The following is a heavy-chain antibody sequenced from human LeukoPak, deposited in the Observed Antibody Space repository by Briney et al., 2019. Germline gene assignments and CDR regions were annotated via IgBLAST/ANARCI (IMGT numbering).Heavy chain of an antibody. D-gene: IGHD3-10*01. CDR2: FYTSGST. CDR3: ARDPLWGGSGSYYGH. Sequence: PSETLSLTCTVSGGSISSYYWSWIRQPAGKGLEWIGHFYTSGSTNYNPSLKSRITMSVDTSKNQFSLKLTSMSAADTAVYYCARDPLWGGSGSYYGHWGQGTLVTVSS. J-gene: IGHJ4*02. V-gene: IGHV4-4*07. CDR1: GGSISSYY.